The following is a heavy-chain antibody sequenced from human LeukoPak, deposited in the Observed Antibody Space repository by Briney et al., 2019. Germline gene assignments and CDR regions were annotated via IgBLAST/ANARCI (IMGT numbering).Heavy chain of an antibody. J-gene: IGHJ4*02. Sequence: PGGSLRLSCAASGFTFSSYGMHWVRQAPGKGLEWVAFIRYDGSNKYYADSVKGRFTISRDNSKNTLYLQMNSLRAEDTAVYYCAKDQGVTVTTGYNYWGQGNLVTVSS. CDR3: AKDQGVTVTTGYNY. CDR2: IRYDGSNK. CDR1: GFTFSSYG. V-gene: IGHV3-30*02. D-gene: IGHD4-17*01.